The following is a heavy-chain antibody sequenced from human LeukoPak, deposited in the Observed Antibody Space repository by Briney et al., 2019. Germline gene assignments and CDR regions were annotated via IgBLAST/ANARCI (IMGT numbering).Heavy chain of an antibody. CDR1: GFSLSTRGVG. D-gene: IGHD5-18*01. CDR2: IYWDDDK. V-gene: IGHV2-5*02. Sequence: SGPTLVNPTHTLTLTCTFSGFSLSTRGVGVRWIRQPPGEALEWLALIYWDDDKRYRPSLKSRLTITKDTSKNQVVLTMTNMEPVDTATYYCAHVGSDRPTVTHPYHFDYWGQGTLVTVSS. J-gene: IGHJ4*02. CDR3: AHVGSDRPTVTHPYHFDY.